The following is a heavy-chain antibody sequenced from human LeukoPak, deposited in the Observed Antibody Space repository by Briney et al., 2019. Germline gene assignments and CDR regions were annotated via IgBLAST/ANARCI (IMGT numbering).Heavy chain of an antibody. CDR3: AIDMTGARDH. CDR2: IDTDGTIT. CDR1: GLTFSSYW. V-gene: IGHV3-74*01. Sequence: GGSLRLSCVASGLTFSSYWIHWVRQAPGKGLVWVSRIDTDGTITTYADSVKGRFTISRDNAKSTLYLQMNSLRAEDTAVYYCAIDMTGARDHWGQGTLVTVSS. D-gene: IGHD3-9*01. J-gene: IGHJ4*02.